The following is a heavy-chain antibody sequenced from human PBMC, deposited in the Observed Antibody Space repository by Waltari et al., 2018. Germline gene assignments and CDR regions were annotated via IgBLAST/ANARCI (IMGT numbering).Heavy chain of an antibody. D-gene: IGHD3-16*02. V-gene: IGHV4-34*01. CDR2: INHSGST. CDR3: ARVFFPGVWGSYRYTPKSRFDP. Sequence: QVQLQQWGAGLLKPSETLSLTCAVYGGSFSGYYWSWIRQPPGKGLEWIGEINHSGSTNYNPSLKSRVTISVDTSKNQFSLKLSSVTAADTAVYYCARVFFPGVWGSYRYTPKSRFDPWGQGTLVTVSS. CDR1: GGSFSGYY. J-gene: IGHJ5*02.